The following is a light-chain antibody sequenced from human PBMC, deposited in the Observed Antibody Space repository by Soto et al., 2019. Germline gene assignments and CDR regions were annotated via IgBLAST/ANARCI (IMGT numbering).Light chain of an antibody. CDR1: DSNIGSNT. CDR3: AAWDDSLNANYV. CDR2: SNN. Sequence: QSVLTQPPSASATPGQRVTISCSGSDSNIGSNTVNWYQQLPGTAPKLLIYSNNQRPSGVPDRFSGSKSGTSASLAISGLQSEDEADYYCAAWDDSLNANYVFGTGTKLTVL. V-gene: IGLV1-44*01. J-gene: IGLJ1*01.